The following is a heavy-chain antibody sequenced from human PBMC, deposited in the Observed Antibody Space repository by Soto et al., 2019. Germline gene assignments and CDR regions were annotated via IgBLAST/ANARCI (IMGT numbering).Heavy chain of an antibody. CDR3: ARGYDTTGYYSSSFDY. CDR1: GGSISSGDYY. Sequence: QVQLQESGPGLVKPSQTLSLICTVSGGSISSGDYYWNWIRQPPGKVLEWIGYIYYSGSSYYNPSLKSRVSIYVAPSKNQFSLKLGSVTAADTAVYYCARGYDTTGYYSSSFDYWGQGSLVTVSS. J-gene: IGHJ4*02. D-gene: IGHD3-22*01. V-gene: IGHV4-30-4*01. CDR2: IYYSGSS.